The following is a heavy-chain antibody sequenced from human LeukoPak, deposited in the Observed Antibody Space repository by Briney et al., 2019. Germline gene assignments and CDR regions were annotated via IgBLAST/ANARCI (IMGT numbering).Heavy chain of an antibody. V-gene: IGHV3-23*01. CDR3: AKELYSSSWYGDYFDY. J-gene: IGHJ4*02. CDR2: ISGSGGST. CDR1: GFTFSSYA. Sequence: GGSLRLSCAASGFTFSSYAMSWVRQAPGKGLEWVSAISGSGGSTYYADSVKGRFTISRDNAKNTLYLQMNSLRDEDTAVYYCAKELYSSSWYGDYFDYWGQGTLVPVSS. D-gene: IGHD6-13*01.